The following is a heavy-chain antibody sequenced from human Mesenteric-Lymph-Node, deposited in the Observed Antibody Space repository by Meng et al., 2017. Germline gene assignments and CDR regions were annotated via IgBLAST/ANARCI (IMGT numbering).Heavy chain of an antibody. D-gene: IGHD6-6*01. CDR3: ARDHSSSSENYYYYYGMDV. Sequence: GSLRLSCTVSGGSISTRSYYWGWIRQPPGKGLEWVGNIYYSGNTYYNPSLKSRVTISVDTSKNQFSLKLSSVTAADTAVYYCARDHSSSSENYYYYYGMDVWGQGTTVTVSS. CDR2: IYYSGNT. CDR1: GGSISTRSYY. V-gene: IGHV4-39*07. J-gene: IGHJ6*02.